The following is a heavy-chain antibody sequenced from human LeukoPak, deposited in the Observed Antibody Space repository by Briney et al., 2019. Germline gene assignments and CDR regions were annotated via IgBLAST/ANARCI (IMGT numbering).Heavy chain of an antibody. D-gene: IGHD3-10*01. Sequence: SVKVSCKASGFTFTSSAVQWVRQARGQRLEWIGWIVVGSGNTNYAQKIQERVTITRDMSTSTAYMELSSLRSEDTAVYYCAADSGYYYYYMDVWGKGTTVTVSS. V-gene: IGHV1-58*01. J-gene: IGHJ6*03. CDR1: GFTFTSSA. CDR3: AADSGYYYYYMDV. CDR2: IVVGSGNT.